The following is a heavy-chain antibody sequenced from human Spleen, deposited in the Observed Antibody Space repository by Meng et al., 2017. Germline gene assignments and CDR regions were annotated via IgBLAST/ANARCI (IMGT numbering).Heavy chain of an antibody. CDR1: GFTFTRYA. D-gene: IGHD2-21*02. V-gene: IGHV3-23*01. J-gene: IGHJ4*02. CDR3: AKASGGDYGGFDF. Sequence: GGSLILSCAASGFTFTRYAMSWVRQAPGKGLEWVTAISSSGRNTFYPDSVKGRFTISRDYSKNAIYLQMNSLTAEDTALFYCAKASGGDYGGFDFWGQGGLVTVSS. CDR2: ISSSGRNT.